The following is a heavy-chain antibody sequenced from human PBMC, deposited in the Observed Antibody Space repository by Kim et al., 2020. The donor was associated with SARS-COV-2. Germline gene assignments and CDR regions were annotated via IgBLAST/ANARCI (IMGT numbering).Heavy chain of an antibody. V-gene: IGHV1-24*01. D-gene: IGHD1-26*01. J-gene: IGHJ4*02. Sequence: QKFQGRVTMTEDTSTDTAYMELSSLRSEDTAVYYCATDSRLGGSLTDFDYWGQGTLVTVSS. CDR3: ATDSRLGGSLTDFDY.